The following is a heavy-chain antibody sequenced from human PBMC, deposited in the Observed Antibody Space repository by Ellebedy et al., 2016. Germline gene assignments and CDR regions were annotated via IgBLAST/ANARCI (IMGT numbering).Heavy chain of an antibody. CDR2: INPNSGGT. J-gene: IGHJ2*01. V-gene: IGHV1-2*02. D-gene: IGHD3-10*01. CDR3: ARGYYGSGTFYISYWYFDL. CDR1: GYPFNGYY. Sequence: ASVKVSCXGSGYPFNGYYMHWVRQAPGQGPEWMGWINPNSGGTRFSQKFQGRVTMTGDTSISTAYMELSSVTAADTAVYYCARGYYGSGTFYISYWYFDLWGRGTLVTVSS.